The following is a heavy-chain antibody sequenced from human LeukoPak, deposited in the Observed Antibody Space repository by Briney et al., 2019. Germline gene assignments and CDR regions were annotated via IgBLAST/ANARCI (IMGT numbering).Heavy chain of an antibody. Sequence: GGSLRLSCAASGFTFSSYSMTWVRQAPGKGLEWVSYISSSSSTIYYADSVKGRFTISRDNAKNSLYLQMNSLRDEDTAVYYCASGYDYVWGSYRRGKYYFDYWGQGTLVTVSS. CDR1: GFTFSSYS. CDR3: ASGYDYVWGSYRRGKYYFDY. D-gene: IGHD3-16*02. J-gene: IGHJ4*02. CDR2: ISSSSSTI. V-gene: IGHV3-48*02.